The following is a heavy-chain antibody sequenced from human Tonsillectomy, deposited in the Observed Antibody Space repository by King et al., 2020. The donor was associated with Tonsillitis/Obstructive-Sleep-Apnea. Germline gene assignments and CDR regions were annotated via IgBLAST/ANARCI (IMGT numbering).Heavy chain of an antibody. V-gene: IGHV1-46*01. Sequence: QLQLVQSGAEVKKPGASVKVSCKASGYTFTSYYMHWVRQAPGQGLEWMGIINPSGGSTSYAQKFQGRVTMTRDTSTSTVYMEPSSLRSEDTAVYYCAREAGSANCLDYWGQGTLVTVSS. CDR2: INPSGGST. D-gene: IGHD3-10*01. CDR3: AREAGSANCLDY. J-gene: IGHJ4*02. CDR1: GYTFTSYY.